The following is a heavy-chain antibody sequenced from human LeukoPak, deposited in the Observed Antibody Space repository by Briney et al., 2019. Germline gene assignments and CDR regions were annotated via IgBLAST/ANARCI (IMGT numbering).Heavy chain of an antibody. V-gene: IGHV3-15*01. Sequence: GGSLRLSCAASGFTFSNGWMSWVRQAPGKGLEWVGRIKSKTDGGTTDYAAPVKGRFTISRDDSKNTLYLQMNSLKTEDTAVYYCTTPGYSSGWGGDYWGQGTLVTVSS. CDR3: TTPGYSSGWGGDY. D-gene: IGHD6-19*01. CDR1: GFTFSNGW. J-gene: IGHJ4*02. CDR2: IKSKTDGGTT.